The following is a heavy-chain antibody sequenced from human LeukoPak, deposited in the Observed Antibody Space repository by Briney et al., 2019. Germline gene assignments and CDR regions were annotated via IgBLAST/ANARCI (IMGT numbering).Heavy chain of an antibody. Sequence: PGGSLRLSCAASGFRFSNYAMSWVRQAPRKGLQWVSAISNSGGTTYYADSVKGRFTIFRDNSNSTLYLHMKSLRAEDTALYYCAKDFLTRGYSYERSEAFDIWGQGTMVTVSS. CDR2: ISNSGGTT. D-gene: IGHD5-18*01. V-gene: IGHV3-23*01. CDR1: GFRFSNYA. CDR3: AKDFLTRGYSYERSEAFDI. J-gene: IGHJ3*02.